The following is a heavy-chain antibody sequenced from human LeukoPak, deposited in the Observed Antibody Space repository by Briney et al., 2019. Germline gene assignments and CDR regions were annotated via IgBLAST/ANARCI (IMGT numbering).Heavy chain of an antibody. Sequence: PGGSLRLSCTASGFTFSDYCMTWIRQAPGKGLECVSYITSSGSPIYADSVKGRFTISRDNAKNSLYLQMNSLSAEDTAVYYCVRDREAIRRGIAERPYWGQGILVTVSS. CDR1: GFTFSDYC. J-gene: IGHJ4*02. CDR2: ITSSGSPI. D-gene: IGHD6-13*01. CDR3: VRDREAIRRGIAERPY. V-gene: IGHV3-11*01.